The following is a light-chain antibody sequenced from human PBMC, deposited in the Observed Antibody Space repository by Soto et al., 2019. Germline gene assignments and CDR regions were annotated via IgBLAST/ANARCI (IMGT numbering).Light chain of an antibody. Sequence: QSALTQPASVSGSPGQSITISCTGSRSDVGNYNFVSWYQQLPGKAPKLMIYEVSKRPSGVSNRFSGSKSGSTASLTISGLQAEDEADYYCCSNAVGSTYVFGTGTKLTVL. V-gene: IGLV2-23*02. CDR3: CSNAVGSTYV. CDR2: EVS. J-gene: IGLJ1*01. CDR1: RSDVGNYNF.